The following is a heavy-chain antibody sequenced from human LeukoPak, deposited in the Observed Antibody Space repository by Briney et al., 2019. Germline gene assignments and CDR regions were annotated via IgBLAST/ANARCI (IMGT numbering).Heavy chain of an antibody. CDR2: MNPNSGNT. Sequence: ASVKVSCKASGYTFTSYDINWVRQATGQGLEWMGWMNPNSGNTGYAQKFQGRVTMTKNTSISTAYMELSSLRSEDTAVYYCARTSSSWSSYYGMDVWGQGTTVTVSS. CDR3: ARTSSSWSSYYGMDV. CDR1: GYTFTSYD. V-gene: IGHV1-8*01. D-gene: IGHD6-13*01. J-gene: IGHJ6*02.